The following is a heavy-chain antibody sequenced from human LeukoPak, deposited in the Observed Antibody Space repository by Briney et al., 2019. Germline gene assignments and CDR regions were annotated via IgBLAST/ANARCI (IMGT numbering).Heavy chain of an antibody. J-gene: IGHJ4*02. Sequence: GGSLRLSCAASGFTFSSYAIHWVRQAPGKGLEWVAVISYDGSNKYYADSVKGRFTISRDNSKNTLYLQMNSLRAEDTAVYYCAKARGVVVTWDSSDYWGQGTLVTVSS. V-gene: IGHV3-30*04. CDR1: GFTFSSYA. D-gene: IGHD3-22*01. CDR2: ISYDGSNK. CDR3: AKARGVVVTWDSSDY.